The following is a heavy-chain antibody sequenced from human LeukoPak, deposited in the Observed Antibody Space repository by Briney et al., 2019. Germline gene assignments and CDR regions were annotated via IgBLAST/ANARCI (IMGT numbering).Heavy chain of an antibody. CDR1: GFTFSSYG. CDR2: IRYDGSNK. CDR3: AKDQDIVVVPAAPKSGYFDY. V-gene: IGHV3-30*02. D-gene: IGHD2-2*01. Sequence: GGSLRLSCAPSGFTFSSYGMHWVRQAPGKGLEWVAFIRYDGSNKYYADSVKGRFTISRDNSKNTLYLQMNSLRAEDTAVYYCAKDQDIVVVPAAPKSGYFDYWGQGTLVTVSS. J-gene: IGHJ4*02.